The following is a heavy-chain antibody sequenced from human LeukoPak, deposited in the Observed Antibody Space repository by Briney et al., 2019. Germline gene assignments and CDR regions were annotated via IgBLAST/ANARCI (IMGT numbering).Heavy chain of an antibody. CDR2: IYYTGRT. CDR3: AQSLGSSNWIDNWFDP. CDR1: GGSISSSSHS. V-gene: IGHV4-39*01. J-gene: IGHJ5*02. Sequence: PSETLSLTCTVSGGSISSSSHSWGWIRQPPGKGLEWTGSIYYTGRTYYNPSLKSRVTISVDTSKNQFSLKLSSVTAADTAVYYCAQSLGSSNWIDNWFDPWGQGTLVTVSS. D-gene: IGHD6-13*01.